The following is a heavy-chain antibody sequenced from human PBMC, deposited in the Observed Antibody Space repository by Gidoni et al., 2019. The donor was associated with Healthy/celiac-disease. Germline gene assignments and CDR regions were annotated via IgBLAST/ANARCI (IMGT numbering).Heavy chain of an antibody. D-gene: IGHD3-3*01. J-gene: IGHJ3*02. CDR1: GCSIRRGAYY. CDR3: ARDRAITIFGVVPRGDDAFDI. V-gene: IGHV4-30-4*01. Sequence: QVQLQESGPGLVKPSQTLSLTCTVSGCSIRRGAYYWRWIRQPPGKGLEWIGYIYYSGSTYYNPSLKSRVTISVDTSKNQFSLKLSSVTAADTAVYYCARDRAITIFGVVPRGDDAFDIWGQGTMVTVSS. CDR2: IYYSGST.